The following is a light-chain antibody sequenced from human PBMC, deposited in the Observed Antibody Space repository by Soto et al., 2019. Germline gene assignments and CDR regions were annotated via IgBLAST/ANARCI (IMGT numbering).Light chain of an antibody. CDR1: QSITTW. CDR2: DAS. J-gene: IGKJ5*01. Sequence: DIQMTQSPSTVSAYVGDSVTITCRASQSITTWLAWYQQRPGKAPKLLIYDASTLESGVPSRFSGSGSETEFTLTISRLQPDDFATYFCHSRAFGQGTRLEI. V-gene: IGKV1-5*01. CDR3: HSRA.